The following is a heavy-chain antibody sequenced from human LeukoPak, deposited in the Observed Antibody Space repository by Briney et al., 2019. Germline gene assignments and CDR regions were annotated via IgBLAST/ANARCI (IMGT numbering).Heavy chain of an antibody. D-gene: IGHD3-22*01. V-gene: IGHV4-59*01. CDR2: IYYSGST. J-gene: IGHJ3*02. CDR3: ARAGSSSGYDRVCAFDI. CDR1: GGSISSYY. Sequence: SETLSLTCTVSGGSISSYYWSWIRQPPGKGMEWIGYIYYSGSTNYNPSLKSRVTISVDTSKNQFSLKLSSVTAADTAVYYCARAGSSSGYDRVCAFDIWGQGTMVTVSS.